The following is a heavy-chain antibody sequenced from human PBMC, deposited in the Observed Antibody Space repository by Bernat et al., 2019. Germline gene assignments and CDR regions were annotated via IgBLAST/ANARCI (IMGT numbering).Heavy chain of an antibody. CDR2: IIPILGIA. CDR3: AREVPTRALPYSSSWYGYFQH. J-gene: IGHJ1*01. Sequence: QVQLVQSGAEVKKPGSSVKVSCKASGGTFSSYTISWVRQAPGQGLEWMGRIIPILGIANYAQKFQGRVTLTADKSTSTAYMELSSLRSEDTAVYYCAREVPTRALPYSSSWYGYFQHWGQGTLVTVSS. CDR1: GGTFSSYT. V-gene: IGHV1-69*08. D-gene: IGHD6-13*01.